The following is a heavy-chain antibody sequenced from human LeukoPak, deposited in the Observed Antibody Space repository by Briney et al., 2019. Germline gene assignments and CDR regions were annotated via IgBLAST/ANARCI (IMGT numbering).Heavy chain of an antibody. J-gene: IGHJ5*02. CDR2: ISGSGGST. V-gene: IGHV3-23*01. CDR3: AKDRGFDISYNWFEP. CDR1: GITFSSYA. Sequence: GGSLRLSCAASGITFSSYAMTWVHQAPGKGLEWVSVISGSGGSTYYADSVKGRFTISRDNSKNTLYLQMNSLRAEDTAVYYCAKDRGFDISYNWFEPWGQGTLVTVSS. D-gene: IGHD3-10*01.